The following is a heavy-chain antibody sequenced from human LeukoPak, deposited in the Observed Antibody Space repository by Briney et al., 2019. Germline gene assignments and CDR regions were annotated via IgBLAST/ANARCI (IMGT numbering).Heavy chain of an antibody. CDR1: GFTFSSYW. CDR2: IKQDGSEK. J-gene: IGHJ4*02. D-gene: IGHD1-26*01. Sequence: GGSLRLSCAASGFTFSSYWMSWVRQAPGKGLEWVANIKQDGSEKYYVDSVKGRFTISRDNAKNSLYLQMNSLRAEDTAVYYCAKQGYSGSYSLISYFDYWGQGTLVTVSS. V-gene: IGHV3-7*01. CDR3: AKQGYSGSYSLISYFDY.